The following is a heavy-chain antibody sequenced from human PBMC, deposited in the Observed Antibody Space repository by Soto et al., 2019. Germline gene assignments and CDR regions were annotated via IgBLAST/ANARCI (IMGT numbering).Heavy chain of an antibody. CDR1: GYTFTSYA. J-gene: IGHJ3*02. CDR3: AINAGGTDAFDI. D-gene: IGHD1-26*01. Sequence: QVQLGQSGAEVKKPGASVKVSCKASGYTFTSYAMHWVRQAPGQRLEWMGWINAGNGNTKYSQKFQGRVTITRDTSASTAYMELSSLRSEDTAVYYCAINAGGTDAFDIWGQGTMVTVSS. CDR2: INAGNGNT. V-gene: IGHV1-3*01.